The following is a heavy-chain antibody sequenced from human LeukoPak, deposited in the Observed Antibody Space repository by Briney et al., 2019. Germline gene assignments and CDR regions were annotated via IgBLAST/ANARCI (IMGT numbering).Heavy chain of an antibody. CDR3: ARESDDGDYGWGY. V-gene: IGHV4-34*01. J-gene: IGHJ4*02. Sequence: SESLSLTCAVYGCSFSGYYWSWIRQPPGKGLEWIGEINHSGSTNYNPSLKRRVTISVNEYKNQFSLQLISVPTADTAVFYYARESDDGDYGWGYWGEGTLGTVSS. D-gene: IGHD4-17*01. CDR1: GCSFSGYY. CDR2: INHSGST.